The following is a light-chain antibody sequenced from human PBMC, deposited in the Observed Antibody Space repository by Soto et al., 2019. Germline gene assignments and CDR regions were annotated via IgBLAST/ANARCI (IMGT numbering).Light chain of an antibody. CDR3: SSYSGSSNWV. V-gene: IGLV2-8*01. Sequence: QSALTQPPSASGSPEQSVAISCTGTSSDVGGNNYVSWYQQHPGKAPKLMIYEVSRRPSGVSDRFSGSKSGNTASLTVSALQFEDDADYYCSSYSGSSNWVFGGGTKVTVL. CDR1: SSDVGGNNY. J-gene: IGLJ3*02. CDR2: EVS.